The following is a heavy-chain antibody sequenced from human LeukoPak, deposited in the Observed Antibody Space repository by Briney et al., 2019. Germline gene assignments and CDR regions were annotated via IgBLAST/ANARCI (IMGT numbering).Heavy chain of an antibody. J-gene: IGHJ4*02. D-gene: IGHD1-26*01. V-gene: IGHV3-9*01. CDR2: ISWNSGSI. Sequence: PGRSLRLSCAASGFTFDDYAMHWVRQAPGKGLEWVSGISWNSGSIGYADSVKGRFTISRDNAKNSLYLQMNSLRAEDTALYYCAKVTSRGANFDYWGQGTLVTVSS. CDR3: AKVTSRGANFDY. CDR1: GFTFDDYA.